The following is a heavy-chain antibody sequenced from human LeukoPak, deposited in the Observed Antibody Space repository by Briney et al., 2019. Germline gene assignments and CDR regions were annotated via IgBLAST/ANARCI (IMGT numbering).Heavy chain of an antibody. Sequence: GGSLRLSCAASGFTFSSYWMSWVRQAPGKGLEWVANIKQDGSEKYYVDSVKGRFTISRDNAKNSLYLQMNSLRAEDMAVYCCARDKYCSSTSCYTRGLDYWSQGTLVTVSS. D-gene: IGHD2-2*02. CDR2: IKQDGSEK. V-gene: IGHV3-7*01. CDR1: GFTFSSYW. J-gene: IGHJ4*02. CDR3: ARDKYCSSTSCYTRGLDY.